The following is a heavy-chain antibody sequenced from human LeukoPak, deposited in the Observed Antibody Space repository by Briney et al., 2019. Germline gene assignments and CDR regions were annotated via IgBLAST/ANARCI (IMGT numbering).Heavy chain of an antibody. CDR3: ARPSELHSSSGAFEI. Sequence: TETLSLTCTVSGGSISSYYWSWIRQPAGKGLEWIGRIYTSGSTNYNPSLKSRVTMSVDTSKNQFSLKLSSVTAADTAVYYCARPSELHSSSGAFEIWGQGTMVTVSS. V-gene: IGHV4-4*07. J-gene: IGHJ3*02. CDR2: IYTSGST. CDR1: GGSISSYY. D-gene: IGHD6-6*01.